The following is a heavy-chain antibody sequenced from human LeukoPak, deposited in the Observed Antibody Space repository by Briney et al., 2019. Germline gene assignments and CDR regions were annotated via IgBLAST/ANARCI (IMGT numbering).Heavy chain of an antibody. CDR3: AKAGVYCSSTSCYTRNKAYYYYYYGMDV. V-gene: IGHV3-23*01. CDR2: ISGSGGST. Sequence: GGSLRLSCAASGFTFSSYAMSWVRRAPGKGLEWVSAISGSGGSTYYADSVKGRFTISRDNSKNTLYLQMNSLRAEDTAVYYCAKAGVYCSSTSCYTRNKAYYYYYYGMDVWGQGTTVTVSS. CDR1: GFTFSSYA. J-gene: IGHJ6*02. D-gene: IGHD2-2*02.